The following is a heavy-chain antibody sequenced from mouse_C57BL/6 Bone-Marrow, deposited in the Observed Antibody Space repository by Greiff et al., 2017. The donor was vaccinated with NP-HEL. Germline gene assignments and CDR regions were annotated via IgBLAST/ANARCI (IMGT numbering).Heavy chain of an antibody. Sequence: DVKLQESGEGLVKPGGSLKLSCAASGFTFSSYAMSWVRQTPEKRLEWVAYISSGGDYIYYADTVKGRFTISRDNARNTLYLQMSSLKSEDTAMYYCTRDQDYYAMDYWGQGTSVTVSS. V-gene: IGHV5-9-1*02. CDR3: TRDQDYYAMDY. J-gene: IGHJ4*01. CDR1: GFTFSSYA. CDR2: ISSGGDYI.